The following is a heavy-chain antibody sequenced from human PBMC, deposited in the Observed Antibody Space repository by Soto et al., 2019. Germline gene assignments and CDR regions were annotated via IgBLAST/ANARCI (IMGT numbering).Heavy chain of an antibody. CDR1: GFTFSSYG. J-gene: IGHJ4*02. CDR3: AKPYCSSTSCYGFYFDY. Sequence: HPGGSLRLSCAASGFTFSSYGMHWVRQAPGKGLEWVAVISYDGSNKYYADSVKGRFTISRDNSKNTLYLQMNSLRAEDTAVYYCAKPYCSSTSCYGFYFDYWGQGTLVTVSS. D-gene: IGHD2-2*01. V-gene: IGHV3-30*18. CDR2: ISYDGSNK.